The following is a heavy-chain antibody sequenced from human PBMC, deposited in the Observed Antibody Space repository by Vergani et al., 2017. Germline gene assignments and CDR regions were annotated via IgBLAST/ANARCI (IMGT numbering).Heavy chain of an antibody. D-gene: IGHD2-15*01. CDR2: IYYSGST. CDR3: ARDRRYCSGGSCYLYYFDY. Sequence: QLQLQESGPGLVKPSETLSLTCTVSGGSISSSSYYWGWIRQPPGKGLEWIGSIYYSGSTYYNPSLKSRFTISVDTSKNQFSLKLSSVTAADTAVYYCARDRRYCSGGSCYLYYFDYWGQGTLVTVSS. J-gene: IGHJ4*02. V-gene: IGHV4-39*02. CDR1: GGSISSSSYY.